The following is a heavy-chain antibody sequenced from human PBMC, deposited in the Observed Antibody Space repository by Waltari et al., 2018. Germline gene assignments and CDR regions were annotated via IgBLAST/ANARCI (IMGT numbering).Heavy chain of an antibody. CDR2: IIPIFGTA. CDR1: GGTFSSYA. D-gene: IGHD6-13*01. Sequence: QVQLVQSGAEVKKPGSSVKVSCKASGGTFSSYAISWVRQAPGQGLEWMGGIIPIFGTANYAQKCQGRVTITADESTSTAYMELSSLRSEDTAVYYCARDRTYSSKSGDAFDIWGQGTMVTVSS. V-gene: IGHV1-69*01. J-gene: IGHJ3*02. CDR3: ARDRTYSSKSGDAFDI.